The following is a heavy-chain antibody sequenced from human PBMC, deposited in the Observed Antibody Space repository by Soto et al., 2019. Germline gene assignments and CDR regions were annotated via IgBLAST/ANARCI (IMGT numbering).Heavy chain of an antibody. V-gene: IGHV3-21*01. Sequence: GGSLRLSCAASGFTFSSYIMNWVRQAPGKGLEWVSSISSSSSYIYYADSVKGRFTISRDNAKNSLYLQMNSLRAEDTAVYYCAREHKTGTDSYWGQGTLVTVSS. J-gene: IGHJ4*02. D-gene: IGHD1-7*01. CDR3: AREHKTGTDSY. CDR1: GFTFSSYI. CDR2: ISSSSSYI.